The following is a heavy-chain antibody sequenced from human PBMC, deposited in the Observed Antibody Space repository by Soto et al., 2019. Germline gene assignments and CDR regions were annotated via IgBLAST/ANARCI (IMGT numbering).Heavy chain of an antibody. J-gene: IGHJ6*02. CDR3: ARRVTRAVAGYYYYGMDV. D-gene: IGHD6-19*01. V-gene: IGHV6-1*01. CDR2: TYYRSKWYN. CDR1: GDSVSSNSAA. Sequence: LLTQSQTLSLTCAISGDSVSSNSAAWNWIRQSPSRGLEWLGRTYYRSKWYNDYAVSVKSRITINPDTSKNQFSLQLNSVTPEDTAVYYCARRVTRAVAGYYYYGMDVWGQGTTVTVSS.